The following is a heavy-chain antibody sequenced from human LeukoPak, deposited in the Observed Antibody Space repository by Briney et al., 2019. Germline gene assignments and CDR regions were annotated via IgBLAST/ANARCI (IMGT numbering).Heavy chain of an antibody. CDR1: GYTLTELS. D-gene: IGHD3-22*01. V-gene: IGHV1-24*01. CDR3: ATEGYYDSSGYYYGAFDI. J-gene: IGHJ3*02. CDR2: FDPEDGET. Sequence: ASVKVSCKVSGYTLTELSMHWVRQAPGKGLEWMGGFDPEDGETIYAQKFQGRVTMTEDTSTDTAYMELSSLRSEDTAVYYCATEGYYDSSGYYYGAFDIWGKGKMVTVSS.